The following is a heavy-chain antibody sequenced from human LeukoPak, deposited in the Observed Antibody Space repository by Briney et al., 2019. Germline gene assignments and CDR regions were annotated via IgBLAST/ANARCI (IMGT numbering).Heavy chain of an antibody. D-gene: IGHD1-1*01. CDR1: GYTFTSYG. Sequence: ASVKVSCKASGYTFTSYGISWVRQAPGQGLEWMGWISAYNGNTNYAQKLQGRVTMTTDTSTSTAYTELSSLRSEDTAVYYCASSNWNDGHYFDYWGQGTLVTVSS. J-gene: IGHJ4*02. V-gene: IGHV1-18*01. CDR2: ISAYNGNT. CDR3: ASSNWNDGHYFDY.